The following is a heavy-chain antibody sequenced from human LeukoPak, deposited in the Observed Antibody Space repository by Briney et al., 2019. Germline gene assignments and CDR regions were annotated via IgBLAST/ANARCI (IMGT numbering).Heavy chain of an antibody. J-gene: IGHJ4*02. CDR1: GGSIHGFY. Sequence: NPPETLSLTCTVSGGSIHGFYWSWIRQPAGKGLEWIGRMTTTGSVNDNPSLRSRITMSLDTSTNEFSLTLSSVTAADTAIYYCARDESITWDPPFDHWGQGILVTVSS. V-gene: IGHV4-4*07. CDR2: MTTTGSV. CDR3: ARDESITWDPPFDH. D-gene: IGHD6-6*01.